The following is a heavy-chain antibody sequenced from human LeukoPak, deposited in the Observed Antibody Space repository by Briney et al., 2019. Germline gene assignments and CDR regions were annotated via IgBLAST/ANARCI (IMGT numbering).Heavy chain of an antibody. V-gene: IGHV4-34*01. CDR2: INHSGST. CDR3: ARDEMAIFAY. J-gene: IGHJ4*02. Sequence: PSDTLSLTCAVYGGSFSGYYWSWIRQPPGKGREWMGEINHSGSTNYNPSLKSRVTTPVDTSKPQFSPQLRSVTAADTAVYYCARDEMAIFAYWGEGTLVTVYS. D-gene: IGHD5-24*01. CDR1: GGSFSGYY.